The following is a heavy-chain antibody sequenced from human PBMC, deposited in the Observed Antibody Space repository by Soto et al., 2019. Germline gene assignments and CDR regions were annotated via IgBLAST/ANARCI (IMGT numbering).Heavy chain of an antibody. V-gene: IGHV3-30*18. D-gene: IGHD5-12*01. CDR1: GFTFSSYG. CDR3: AKGRGYSGSPPDF. Sequence: QVQLVESGGGVVQPGRSLRLSCAASGFTFSSYGMHWVRQAPGKGLEWVAVISYDGSNKYYADSVKGRFTISRDNSKNTLHLQMNSLRAEDTAVYYCAKGRGYSGSPPDFWGQGTLVTVSS. CDR2: ISYDGSNK. J-gene: IGHJ4*02.